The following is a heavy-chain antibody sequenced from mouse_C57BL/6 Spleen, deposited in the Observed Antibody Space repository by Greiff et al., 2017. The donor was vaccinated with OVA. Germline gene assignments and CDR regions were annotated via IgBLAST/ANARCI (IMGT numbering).Heavy chain of an antibody. J-gene: IGHJ1*03. V-gene: IGHV1-20*01. D-gene: IGHD2-5*01. CDR3: ARDYSNYGYFGV. CDR2: INPYNGDT. Sequence: EVQLQQSGPELVKPGDSVKISCKASGYSFTGYFMNWVMQSHGKSLEWIGRINPYNGDTFYNQKFKGKATLTVDKSSSTARMELRSLTSEDSAVYYCARDYSNYGYFGVRGTGATVTVAS. CDR1: GYSFTGYF.